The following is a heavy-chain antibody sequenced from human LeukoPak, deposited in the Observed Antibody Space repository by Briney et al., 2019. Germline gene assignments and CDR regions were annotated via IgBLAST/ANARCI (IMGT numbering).Heavy chain of an antibody. D-gene: IGHD3-10*01. V-gene: IGHV3-43*02. CDR2: ISGDGGST. CDR1: GFTFDDYA. J-gene: IGHJ6*02. Sequence: GGSLRLSCAASGFTFDDYAMHWVRQAPGKGLEWVSLISGDGGSTYYADSVKGRFTISRDNSKNSLYLQMNSLRTEDTALYYCAKDIFYYGSGSYYNYYYYGMDVWGQGTTVTVSS. CDR3: AKDIFYYGSGSYYNYYYYGMDV.